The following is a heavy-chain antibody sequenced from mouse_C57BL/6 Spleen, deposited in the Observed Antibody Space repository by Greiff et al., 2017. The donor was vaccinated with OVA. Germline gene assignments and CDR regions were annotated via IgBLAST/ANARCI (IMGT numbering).Heavy chain of an antibody. CDR1: GYTFTSYW. J-gene: IGHJ1*03. D-gene: IGHD1-1*01. Sequence: VMLVESGAELAKPGASVKLSCKASGYTFTSYWMHWGNQRPGQGLVWFGYMNPSSGYTKYNQKFKDKATLTDDKSSSTAYMQLSSLTYEDTAVYYCARSDYGRSLYWYFDVWGTGTTVTVSS. CDR2: MNPSSGYT. V-gene: IGHV1-7*01. CDR3: ARSDYGRSLYWYFDV.